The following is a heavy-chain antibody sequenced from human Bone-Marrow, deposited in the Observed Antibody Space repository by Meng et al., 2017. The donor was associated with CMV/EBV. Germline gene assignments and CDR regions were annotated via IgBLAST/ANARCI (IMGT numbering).Heavy chain of an antibody. CDR3: PTDGQQLALSYYGMDV. D-gene: IGHD6-13*01. Sequence: GGSLRLSCAASGFTFSNAWMSWVRQAPGKGLEWVGRIKSKTDGGTTDYAAPVKGRFTISRDDSKNTLYLQMNSLKNEDTAVYYCPTDGQQLALSYYGMDVWGQGTTVTVSS. CDR2: IKSKTDGGTT. J-gene: IGHJ6*02. V-gene: IGHV3-15*01. CDR1: GFTFSNAW.